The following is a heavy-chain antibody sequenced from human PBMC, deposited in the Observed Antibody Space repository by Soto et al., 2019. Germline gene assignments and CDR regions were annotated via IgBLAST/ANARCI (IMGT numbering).Heavy chain of an antibody. CDR1: GDTFTFYS. V-gene: IGHV1-69*02. CDR3: ASSYGSGYRAFDY. Sequence: QVQLVQSGAEVKKPGSSVRVSCKASGDTFTFYSINWVRQAPGLGLEWMGRINPILSMSNYAQRFQGRVTXTXAQXTSTAYMELSSLRSEDTAMYYCASSYGSGYRAFDYWGQGALVTVSS. CDR2: INPILSMS. D-gene: IGHD3-10*01. J-gene: IGHJ4*02.